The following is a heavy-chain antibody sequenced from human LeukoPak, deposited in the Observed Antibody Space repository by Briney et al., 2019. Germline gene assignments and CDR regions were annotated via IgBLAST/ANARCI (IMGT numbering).Heavy chain of an antibody. CDR2: LSSDGVNK. D-gene: IGHD3-3*01. Sequence: GGSLRLSCAASGFTFSSYVMHWVRQTPGKGLEWVAILSSDGVNKRYADFVQGRFTVSRDNFKNTSYLQMDSLTAEDTAFYYCARDPGTIFDVLNFHFDVWGQGTLVTVSS. CDR3: ARDPGTIFDVLNFHFDV. V-gene: IGHV3-30-3*01. J-gene: IGHJ4*02. CDR1: GFTFSSYV.